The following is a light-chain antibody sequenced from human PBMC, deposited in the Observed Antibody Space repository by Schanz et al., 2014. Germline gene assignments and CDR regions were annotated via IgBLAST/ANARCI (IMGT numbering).Light chain of an antibody. J-gene: IGKJ4*01. V-gene: IGKV3D-15*01. CDR3: QHHGTSPT. Sequence: EIVMTQSPASLSVSPGERAILSCRASQSVSGNLAWYQQKPGQAPRLLIHAASTRATGIADRFSGSASGTDFTLTISRLEAEDFAVYYCQHHGTSPTFGGGTKVEIK. CDR1: QSVSGN. CDR2: AAS.